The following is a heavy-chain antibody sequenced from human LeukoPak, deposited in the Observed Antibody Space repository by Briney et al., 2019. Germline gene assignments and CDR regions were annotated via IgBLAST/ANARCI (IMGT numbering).Heavy chain of an antibody. CDR2: ISGSGGRT. CDR1: GFTFSSYA. CDR3: AKDCGFDVWGSYRFFPD. V-gene: IGHV3-23*01. J-gene: IGHJ4*02. Sequence: GGSLTLSCALSGFTFSSYAMSWVRPAAGRGLEWVSAISGSGGRTYYAVFVKGRFTISRDHSQNPLFLQMNCLRAEDTAVYYCAKDCGFDVWGSYRFFPDWGQGTLVTVSS. D-gene: IGHD3-16*02.